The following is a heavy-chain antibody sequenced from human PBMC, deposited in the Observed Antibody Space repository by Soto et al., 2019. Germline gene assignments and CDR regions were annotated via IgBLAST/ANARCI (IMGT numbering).Heavy chain of an antibody. V-gene: IGHV3-23*01. D-gene: IGHD2-2*01. CDR2: ISGGGGST. CDR3: AKDIVVVPNGMDV. J-gene: IGHJ6*02. CDR1: GGTFSSYA. Sequence: AGGSLRHSCASSGGTFSSYAMSWVRQTPGMGLEWVSAISGGGGSTYYADSVKGRFTISRDNSKNTLYLQMNSLRAEDTAVYYCAKDIVVVPNGMDVWGQGTTVTVSS.